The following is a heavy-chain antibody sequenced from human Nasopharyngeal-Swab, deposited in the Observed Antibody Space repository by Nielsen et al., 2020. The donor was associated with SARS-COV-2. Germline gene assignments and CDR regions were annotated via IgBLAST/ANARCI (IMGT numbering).Heavy chain of an antibody. D-gene: IGHD5-24*01. CDR1: GCTFTSYD. J-gene: IGHJ6*03. V-gene: IGHV1-8*01. CDR3: ARAPTNYYYYYMDV. Sequence: ASVKVSCKASGCTFTSYDINWVRQATGQGLEWMGWMNPNSGNTGYAQKFQGRVTMTRNTSISTAYMELSSLRSEDTAVYYCARAPTNYYYYYMDVWGKGATVTVSS. CDR2: MNPNSGNT.